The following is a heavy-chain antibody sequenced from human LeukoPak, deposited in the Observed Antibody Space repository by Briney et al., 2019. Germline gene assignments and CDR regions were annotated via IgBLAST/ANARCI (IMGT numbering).Heavy chain of an antibody. CDR2: IATDGGT. D-gene: IGHD4-23*01. Sequence: PGGSLRLSCAVSGFTFSSYWMHWVRQAPGKGLEWVSHIATDGGTGYADSVKGRFTISRDNAKSTLYLQMNSLRDEDTAVYYCVCVGLLRPGKEGPWGQGTLVTVSS. CDR1: GFTFSSYW. V-gene: IGHV3-74*01. J-gene: IGHJ5*02. CDR3: VCVGLLRPGKEGP.